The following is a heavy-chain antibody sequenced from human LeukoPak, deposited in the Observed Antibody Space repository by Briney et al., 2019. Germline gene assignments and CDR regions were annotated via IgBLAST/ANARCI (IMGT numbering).Heavy chain of an antibody. CDR2: IYSGGST. D-gene: IGHD1-26*01. CDR3: AKEKWELLLFILYYFDY. CDR1: GFTVSSNY. J-gene: IGHJ4*02. Sequence: HGGSLRLSCAASGFTVSSNYMSWVRQGPGKGLEWVSTIYSGGSTYYADSVTGRFTISRDNSKNTLYLQMNSLRAEDTAVCYCAKEKWELLLFILYYFDYWGQGTLVTVSS. V-gene: IGHV3-53*05.